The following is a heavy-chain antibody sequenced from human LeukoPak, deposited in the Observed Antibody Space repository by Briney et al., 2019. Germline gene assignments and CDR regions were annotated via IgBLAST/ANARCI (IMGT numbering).Heavy chain of an antibody. CDR1: GGSISGYY. Sequence: PSETLSLTCTVSGGSISGYYWTWIRQPPGKGLEWIGYIYYSGSTKYNPSLTSRVTISLDTSKNQFSLVPSSVTAADTAVYYCARSVAVPGTEIDLWGQGTLVTVSS. CDR3: ARSVAVPGTEIDL. V-gene: IGHV4-59*01. CDR2: IYYSGST. J-gene: IGHJ4*02. D-gene: IGHD6-19*01.